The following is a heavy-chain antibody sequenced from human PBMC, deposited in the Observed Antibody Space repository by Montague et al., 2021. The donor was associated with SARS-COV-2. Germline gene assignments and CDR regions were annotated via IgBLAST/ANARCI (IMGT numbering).Heavy chain of an antibody. D-gene: IGHD3-16*01. Sequence: SETLSLTCTVSGGSIANSHKYWGWVRQPPGKGLEWIGSVLYTGTPYDHPSLTARVTISLDTSKNQFSLKMYSVTAADTATYFCDAGGDSAKAGAYWGQGTLVTVSS. CDR2: VLYTGTP. CDR3: DAGGDSAKAGAY. V-gene: IGHV4-39*07. CDR1: GGSIANSHKY. J-gene: IGHJ4*02.